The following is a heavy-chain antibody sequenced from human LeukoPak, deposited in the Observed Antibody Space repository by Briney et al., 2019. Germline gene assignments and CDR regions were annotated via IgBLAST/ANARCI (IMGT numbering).Heavy chain of an antibody. V-gene: IGHV3-23*01. CDR1: GFTLSSYA. CDR2: ISGSGGST. D-gene: IGHD3-22*01. CDR3: AKEITAGYYDSSGAFDY. Sequence: GGSLRLSCAASGFTLSSYAMSWVRQAPGKGLEWVSAISGSGGSTYYADSVKGRFTISRDNSKNTLYLQMNSLRAEDTAVYYCAKEITAGYYDSSGAFDYWGQGTLVTVSS. J-gene: IGHJ4*02.